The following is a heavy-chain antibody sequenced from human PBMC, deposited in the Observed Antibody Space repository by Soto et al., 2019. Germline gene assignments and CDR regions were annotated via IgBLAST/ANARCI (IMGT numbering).Heavy chain of an antibody. D-gene: IGHD1-1*01. CDR2: IYSSGGT. CDR1: GGSMTSYY. V-gene: IGHV4-4*07. CDR3: ARRDNNWYYFDY. J-gene: IGHJ4*02. Sequence: SETLSLTCSVSGGSMTSYYWTWIRQPAGKGLEWIGRIYSSGGTHYNPSLKSRVVISLDTSKNQFSLKLSSVTAADTAVYYCARRDNNWYYFDYWGQGTLVTVSS.